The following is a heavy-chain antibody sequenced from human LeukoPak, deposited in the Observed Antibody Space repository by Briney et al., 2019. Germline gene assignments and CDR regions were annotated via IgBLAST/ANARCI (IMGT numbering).Heavy chain of an antibody. D-gene: IGHD4-17*01. V-gene: IGHV3-23*01. CDR2: ISGSGGST. CDR3: AKSYGDYVPFDY. Sequence: GGSLRLSCAASGFTFTTYWMSWVRQAPGKGLEWVSAISGSGGSTYYADSVKGRFTISRDNSKNTLYLQMNSLRAEDTAVYYCAKSYGDYVPFDYWGQGTLVTVSS. CDR1: GFTFTTYW. J-gene: IGHJ4*02.